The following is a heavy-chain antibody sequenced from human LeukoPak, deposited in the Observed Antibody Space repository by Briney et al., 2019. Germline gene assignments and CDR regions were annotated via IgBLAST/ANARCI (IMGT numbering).Heavy chain of an antibody. CDR3: ARAGTDSSGYYYVDY. V-gene: IGHV3-48*03. CDR1: GFTFSSYE. J-gene: IGHJ4*02. CDR2: ISSSGSTI. Sequence: GGSLRLSCVVSGFTFSSYEMNWVRQAPGKGLQWVSYISSSGSTIYYVDSVKGRFTISRDNAKNSLYLQMNSLRAEDTSAYYCARAGTDSSGYYYVDYWGQGTLVTVSS. D-gene: IGHD3-22*01.